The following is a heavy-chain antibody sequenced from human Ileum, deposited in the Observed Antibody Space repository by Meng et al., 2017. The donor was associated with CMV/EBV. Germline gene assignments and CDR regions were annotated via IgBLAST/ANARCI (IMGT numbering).Heavy chain of an antibody. V-gene: IGHV4-61*02. CDR1: GGSVNSGNYY. CDR3: TSEPPGE. CDR2: IYTNGRA. Sequence: QVLLHQPGQGWVSPSQTLSFPCVVSGGSVNSGNYYWAWFRQPAGKGLEWIGRIYTNGRAGYNPSLKSRVTISMATSDNQFSRTLNSVTAADTAVYYCTSEPPGEWGRGTLVTVSS. D-gene: IGHD1-14*01. J-gene: IGHJ4*02.